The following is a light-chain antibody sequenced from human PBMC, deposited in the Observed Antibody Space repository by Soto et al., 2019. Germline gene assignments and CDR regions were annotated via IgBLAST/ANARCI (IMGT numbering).Light chain of an antibody. CDR1: QSVSSN. Sequence: EIVMTQSPATLSVSPGERATLSCRASQSVSSNLAWYQQKPGQAPRLLIYGASTRATGIPARFSGSGSGTEFTLTISSLQSEDFADYYCQQYNNWPPLFGGGTKVEIK. CDR2: GAS. V-gene: IGKV3-15*01. J-gene: IGKJ4*01. CDR3: QQYNNWPPL.